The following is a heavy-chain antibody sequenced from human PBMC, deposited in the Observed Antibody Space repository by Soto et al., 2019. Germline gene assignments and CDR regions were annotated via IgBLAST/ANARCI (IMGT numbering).Heavy chain of an antibody. CDR3: ARESDSYGVIKSYAFDI. D-gene: IGHD3-22*01. V-gene: IGHV1-69*01. J-gene: IGHJ3*02. CDR1: GGPFSSYA. Sequence: QVQLVQSGAEVKKPGSSVKVSCKASGGPFSSYAISWVRQAPGQGLEWMGGIIPIFGTANYAQKFQGRVTITADESTSTAYMELSSLRSEDTAVYYCARESDSYGVIKSYAFDIWGQGTMVTVSS. CDR2: IIPIFGTA.